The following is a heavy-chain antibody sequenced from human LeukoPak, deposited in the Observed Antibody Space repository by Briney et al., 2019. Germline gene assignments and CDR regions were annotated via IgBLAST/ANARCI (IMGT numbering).Heavy chain of an antibody. CDR3: ARVAKPRITMVRGVPKRYGMDV. V-gene: IGHV4-34*01. J-gene: IGHJ6*02. D-gene: IGHD3-10*01. Sequence: SETLSLTCAVYGGSFSGYYWSWIRQPPGKGLEWIGEINHSGSTNYNPSLKSRVTISVDTSKNQFSLKLSSVTAADTAVYYCARVAKPRITMVRGVPKRYGMDVWGQGTTVTVSS. CDR1: GGSFSGYY. CDR2: INHSGST.